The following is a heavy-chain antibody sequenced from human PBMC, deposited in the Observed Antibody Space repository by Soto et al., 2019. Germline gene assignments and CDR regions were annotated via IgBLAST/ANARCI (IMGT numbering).Heavy chain of an antibody. J-gene: IGHJ6*02. V-gene: IGHV3-21*01. CDR1: GFTFSSYS. Sequence: GGSLRLSCAASGFTFSSYSMNWVRQAPGKGLEWVSSISSSSSYIYYADSVKGRFTISRDNAKNSLYLQMNSLRAEDTAVYYCARDSGSRLPYSGSYYDDYYYGMDVWGQGTTVTVSS. CDR2: ISSSSSYI. D-gene: IGHD1-26*01. CDR3: ARDSGSRLPYSGSYYDDYYYGMDV.